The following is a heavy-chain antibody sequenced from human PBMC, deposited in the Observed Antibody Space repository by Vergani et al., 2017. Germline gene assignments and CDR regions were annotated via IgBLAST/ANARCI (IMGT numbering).Heavy chain of an antibody. J-gene: IGHJ5*01. CDR3: AKGGWNYWFDS. CDR2: INTNGDYT. D-gene: IGHD1-1*01. CDR1: GFTFSTYA. Sequence: EVQLLESGGSLKQPGGSVRLPCSASGFTFSTYAMHWVRQAPGKGLECVSTINTNGDYTRYADSVKGRFTISRDNSKSTLYLQMNSLRAEDTAIYYCAKGGWNYWFDSWGQGTLVIVS. V-gene: IGHV3-23*01.